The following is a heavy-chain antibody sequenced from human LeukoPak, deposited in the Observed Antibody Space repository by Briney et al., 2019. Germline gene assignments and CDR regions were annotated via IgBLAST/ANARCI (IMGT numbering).Heavy chain of an antibody. D-gene: IGHD2-2*01. CDR2: IQQHGSET. Sequence: GGSLRLSCAASGFTFSSYAMSWVRQAPGKGLEWVANIQQHGSETYYGDSVKGRFTITRDNAKNSLYLQMNSLRAEDTAVYYCATYSSSNGREFQYWGQGTLVTVSS. CDR3: ATYSSSNGREFQY. CDR1: GFTFSSYA. J-gene: IGHJ1*01. V-gene: IGHV3-7*01.